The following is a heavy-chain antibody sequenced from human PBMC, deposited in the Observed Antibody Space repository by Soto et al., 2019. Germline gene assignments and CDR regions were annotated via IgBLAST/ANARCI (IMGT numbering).Heavy chain of an antibody. CDR1: GYSFATYW. D-gene: IGHD6-6*01. V-gene: IGHV5-51*01. CDR2: IYPDNSDT. CDR3: ARAYSSSTFDY. Sequence: GESLKISCEGSGYSFATYWIGWVRQMPGKGLEWMGIIYPDNSDTRYSPSFQGQVTISADKSISTAYLQWSSLKASDNAIYYCARAYSSSTFDYWGQGTLVTVSS. J-gene: IGHJ4*02.